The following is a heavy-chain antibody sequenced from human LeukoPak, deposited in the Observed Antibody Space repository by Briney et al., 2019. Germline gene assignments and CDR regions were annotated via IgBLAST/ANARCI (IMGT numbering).Heavy chain of an antibody. J-gene: IGHJ6*02. Sequence: GASVKVSCKASGGTFSSYAISWVRQAPGQGLEWMGRIIPILGVANYAQKFQGRVTITADKSTSTAYMELSSLRSEDTAVYYCARDSGSSWPLYYYGMDVWGQGTTVTVSS. CDR1: GGTFSSYA. CDR3: ARDSGSSWPLYYYGMDV. CDR2: IIPILGVA. V-gene: IGHV1-69*04. D-gene: IGHD6-13*01.